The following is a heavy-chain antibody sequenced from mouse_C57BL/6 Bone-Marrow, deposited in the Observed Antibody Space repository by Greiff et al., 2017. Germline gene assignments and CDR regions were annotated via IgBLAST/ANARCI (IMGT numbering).Heavy chain of an antibody. V-gene: IGHV5-16*01. J-gene: IGHJ2*01. CDR2: INYDGSST. Sequence: EVHLVESEGGLVQPGSSMKLSCTASGFTFSDYYMAWVRQVPEKGLEWVANINYDGSSTYYLDSLKSRFIISRDNAKNILYLQMSSLKSEDTATYYCARADWDGDYFDYWGQGTTLTVSS. D-gene: IGHD4-1*01. CDR1: GFTFSDYY. CDR3: ARADWDGDYFDY.